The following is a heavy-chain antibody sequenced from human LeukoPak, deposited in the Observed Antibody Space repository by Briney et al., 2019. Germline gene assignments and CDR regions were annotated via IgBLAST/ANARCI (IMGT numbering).Heavy chain of an antibody. V-gene: IGHV3-30*18. CDR3: AKDVRTVTTIYYYGMHV. D-gene: IGHD4-17*01. Sequence: GRSLRLSCAASGFTFSNYGMHWVRQAPGKGLEWVAVISYDGSTKYYADSVKGRFTISRENSKTTRYLQMNSLRAEDTAVYYCAKDVRTVTTIYYYGMHVWGQVTTVTVSS. CDR2: ISYDGSTK. J-gene: IGHJ6*02. CDR1: GFTFSNYG.